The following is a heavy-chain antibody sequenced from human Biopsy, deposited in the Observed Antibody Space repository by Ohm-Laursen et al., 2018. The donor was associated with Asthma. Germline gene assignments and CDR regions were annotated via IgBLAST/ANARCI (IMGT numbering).Heavy chain of an antibody. Sequence: SSVKVSCKSLGGTFNTYVIGWVRQAPGQGLKWMGGINSVFGTTTYPQKFQDRVTITADDSTSTVYMELSSLRSEDTAVYYCARKAGSCISRTCYSLDFWGQGTLVTVCS. CDR1: GGTFNTYV. CDR3: ARKAGSCISRTCYSLDF. CDR2: INSVFGTT. D-gene: IGHD2-2*01. J-gene: IGHJ4*02. V-gene: IGHV1-69*01.